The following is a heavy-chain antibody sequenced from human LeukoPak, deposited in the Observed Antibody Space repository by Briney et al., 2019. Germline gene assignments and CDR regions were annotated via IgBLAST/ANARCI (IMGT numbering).Heavy chain of an antibody. CDR3: ARVSDDSSTIGAFDI. D-gene: IGHD2-2*01. Sequence: GASVKVSCKASGGTFSSYAISWVRQAPGQALEWMGRIIPIFGTANYAQKFQGRVTITTDESTSTAYMELSSLRSEDTAVYYCARVSDDSSTIGAFDIWGQGTMVTVSS. CDR1: GGTFSSYA. CDR2: IIPIFGTA. V-gene: IGHV1-69*05. J-gene: IGHJ3*02.